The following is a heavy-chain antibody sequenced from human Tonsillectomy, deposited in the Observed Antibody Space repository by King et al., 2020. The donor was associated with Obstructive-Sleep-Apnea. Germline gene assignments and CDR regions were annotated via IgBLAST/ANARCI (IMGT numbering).Heavy chain of an antibody. D-gene: IGHD3-22*01. CDR1: GFTVSSNY. J-gene: IGHJ4*02. V-gene: IGHV3-66*01. Sequence: VQLVESGGGLVQPGGSLRLSCAASGFTVSSNYMSWVRQAPGKGLEWVSVIYSGGSTYYADSVKGRFTISRDNSKNTLYLQMNSLRAEDPAVYYCARGTNYYDYYFDYWGQGTLVTVSS. CDR2: IYSGGST. CDR3: ARGTNYYDYYFDY.